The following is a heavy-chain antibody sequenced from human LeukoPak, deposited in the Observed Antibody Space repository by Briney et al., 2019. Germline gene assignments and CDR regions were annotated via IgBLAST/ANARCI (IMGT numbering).Heavy chain of an antibody. D-gene: IGHD6-13*01. Sequence: PGGSLRLSCAASGFTFSSYGMSWVRQAPGKGLEWVSAISGSGGSTYYADSVKGRFTISRDNSKNTLYLQMNSLRAEDTAVYYCAKARPYSSSWYRGNWFDPWGQGTLVTVSS. CDR1: GFTFSSYG. CDR2: ISGSGGST. J-gene: IGHJ5*02. CDR3: AKARPYSSSWYRGNWFDP. V-gene: IGHV3-23*01.